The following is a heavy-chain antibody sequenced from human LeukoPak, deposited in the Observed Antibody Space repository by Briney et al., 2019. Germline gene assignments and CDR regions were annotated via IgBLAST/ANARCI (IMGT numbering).Heavy chain of an antibody. CDR1: SGSFSGYY. CDR2: INQSGST. J-gene: IGHJ6*03. V-gene: IGHV4-34*01. D-gene: IGHD5-18*01. CDR3: ARGGHTAMALRYYYYYMDV. Sequence: SETLSLTCAVYSGSFSGYYWSWTRQPPGKGLEWIGEINQSGSTKYNPSLESRVTISVDTSKNQFSLKLSSVTAADTAVYYCARGGHTAMALRYYYYYMDVWGKGTTVTVSS.